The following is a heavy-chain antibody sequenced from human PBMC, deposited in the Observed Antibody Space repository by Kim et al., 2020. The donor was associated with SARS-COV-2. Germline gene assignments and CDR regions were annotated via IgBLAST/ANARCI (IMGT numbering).Heavy chain of an antibody. V-gene: IGHV4-31*03. CDR2: LYYSGNT. CDR3: ARVSAATMVRGEDAFEI. J-gene: IGHJ3*02. D-gene: IGHD3-10*01. CDR1: GGSISSGGYY. Sequence: SETLSLTCTVSGGSISSGGYYWSWIRQHPGQGLVWNVYLYYSGNTYSNLSLKMRVTISVDTTKNQFSLKLSSVTAAATAEYYCARVSAATMVRGEDAFEIWGQGTMVTVSS.